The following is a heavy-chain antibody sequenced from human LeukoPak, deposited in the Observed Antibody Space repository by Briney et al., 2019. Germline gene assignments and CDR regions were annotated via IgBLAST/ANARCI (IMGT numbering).Heavy chain of an antibody. D-gene: IGHD3-22*01. CDR2: INWNSDKI. CDR3: ARASYYYDTTGLGAVDI. V-gene: IGHV3-9*01. J-gene: IGHJ3*02. Sequence: PGGSLRLSCAASGFTFNDHAMYWVRQPPGKGLEWGSGINWNSDKIGYADSVKGRFTISRDDAKNSLFLQMNSLRAEDTALYYCARASYYYDTTGLGAVDIWGQGTRVTVSS. CDR1: GFTFNDHA.